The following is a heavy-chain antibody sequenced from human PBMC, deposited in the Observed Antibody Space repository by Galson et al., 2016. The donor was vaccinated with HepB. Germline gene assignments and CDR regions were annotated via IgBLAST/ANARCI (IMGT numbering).Heavy chain of an antibody. V-gene: IGHV4-59*01. D-gene: IGHD4-17*01. J-gene: IGHJ6*02. Sequence: ETLSLTCTVSGYSINSYYWSWIRQSPEKGLEWIGYIYYTGSTNYNPSFRSHVTISLDKAKNQFSLRLSSVTAADTAVYYCARVSFYGDPAMGYGLDVWGQGATVTVSS. CDR2: IYYTGST. CDR3: ARVSFYGDPAMGYGLDV. CDR1: GYSINSYY.